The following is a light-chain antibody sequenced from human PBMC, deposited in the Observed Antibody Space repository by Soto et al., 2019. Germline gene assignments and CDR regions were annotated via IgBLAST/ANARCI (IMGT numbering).Light chain of an antibody. V-gene: IGLV2-11*01. Sequence: QSALTQPRSVSGSPGQSVAISCTGTSSDVGGYNYVSWYQQHPANAPKLMIYDVTKRPSGVPDRFSGSKSGNTASLTISGLQAEDEADYYCCSYAGSNTCVFGVGTKLTVL. CDR3: CSYAGSNTCV. CDR2: DVT. J-gene: IGLJ3*02. CDR1: SSDVGGYNY.